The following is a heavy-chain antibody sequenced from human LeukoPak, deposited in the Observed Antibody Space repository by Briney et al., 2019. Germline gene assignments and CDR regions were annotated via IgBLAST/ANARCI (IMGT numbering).Heavy chain of an antibody. CDR1: GYSFTTYW. D-gene: IGHD1-26*01. Sequence: GESLRISCKGSGYSFTTYWIAWVRQMPGRGLEWMGIISPDDSDIRYSPSFQGHVTISADKSISTAYLQWSSLQASDTAMYYCARHEGSGSYYSYWGQGTLVTVSS. CDR3: ARHEGSGSYYSY. V-gene: IGHV5-51*01. CDR2: ISPDDSDI. J-gene: IGHJ4*02.